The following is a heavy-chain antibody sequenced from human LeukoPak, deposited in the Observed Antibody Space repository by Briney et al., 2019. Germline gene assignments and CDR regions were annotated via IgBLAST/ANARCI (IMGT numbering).Heavy chain of an antibody. CDR1: GGSFSGYY. J-gene: IGHJ6*03. D-gene: IGHD6-13*01. V-gene: IGHV4-34*01. CDR2: INHSGST. Sequence: SETLSLTCAVYGGSFSGYYWSWNRQPPGKGLEWIGEINHSGSTNYNPSLKSRVTISVDTSKNQFSLKLSSVTAADTAVYYCARGIRYSSSWYIGYYYMDVWGKGTTVTVSS. CDR3: ARGIRYSSSWYIGYYYMDV.